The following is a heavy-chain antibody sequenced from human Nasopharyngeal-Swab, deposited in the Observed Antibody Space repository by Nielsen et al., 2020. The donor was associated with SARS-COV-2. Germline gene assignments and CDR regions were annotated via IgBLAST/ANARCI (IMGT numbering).Heavy chain of an antibody. V-gene: IGHV4-34*01. CDR3: ARAGRVGDAYTGLDV. CDR1: GGSFNGFY. J-gene: IGHJ6*02. CDR2: INHNERT. D-gene: IGHD5-24*01. Sequence: GSLRLSCSVSGGSFNGFYWNWIRQPPGKGLEWIGEINHNERTNYNPSPKSRVTMSVDTSTNQVSLKLNSLTATDTAVYYCARAGRVGDAYTGLDVWGQGTTVTVSS.